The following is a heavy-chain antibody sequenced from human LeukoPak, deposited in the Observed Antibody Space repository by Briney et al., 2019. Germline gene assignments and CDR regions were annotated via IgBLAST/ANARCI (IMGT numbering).Heavy chain of an antibody. J-gene: IGHJ4*02. CDR2: ISYDGSNK. CDR1: GFTFSSYA. Sequence: GGSLRLSCAASGFTFSSYAMHWVRQAPGKGLEWVAVISYDGSNKYYADSVKGRFTISRDNSKNTLYLQMNSLRAEDTAVYYCARDEVSSGWYLDYWGQGTLVTVAS. V-gene: IGHV3-30*04. D-gene: IGHD6-19*01. CDR3: ARDEVSSGWYLDY.